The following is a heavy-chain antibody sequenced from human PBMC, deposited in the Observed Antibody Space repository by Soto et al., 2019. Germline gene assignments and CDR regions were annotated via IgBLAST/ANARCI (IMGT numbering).Heavy chain of an antibody. CDR1: GGSIRSYY. CDR2: IYYSGST. J-gene: IGHJ4*02. Sequence: SETLSLTCTVSGGSIRSYYWSWIRQPPGKGLEWIGYIYYSGSTNYNPSLKSRVTISVDTSKNQFSLKLSSVTAADTAVYYCARDKGYYFDSWGQGTLVTVSS. V-gene: IGHV4-59*01. CDR3: ARDKGYYFDS.